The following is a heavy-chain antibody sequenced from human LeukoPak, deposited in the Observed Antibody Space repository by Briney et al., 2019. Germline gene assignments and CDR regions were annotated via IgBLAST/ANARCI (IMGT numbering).Heavy chain of an antibody. Sequence: GGSLRLSCAASGFTVGSNYMSWVRQAPGKGLEWVSVIYSSGSTYYADSVKGRFTISRDNSKNTLYLQMNSLRAEDTAVYYCARDGQFWGQGTLVTVSS. J-gene: IGHJ4*02. CDR1: GFTVGSNY. V-gene: IGHV3-66*01. CDR2: IYSSGST. CDR3: ARDGQF.